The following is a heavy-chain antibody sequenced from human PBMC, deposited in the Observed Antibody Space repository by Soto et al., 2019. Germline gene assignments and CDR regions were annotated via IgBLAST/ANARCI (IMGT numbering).Heavy chain of an antibody. J-gene: IGHJ2*01. CDR1: GFTFSGYG. Sequence: QAQLVESGGGVVQPGMSLRLSCAASGFTFSGYGMHWLRQAPGKGLEWAAVVSYDGNAKYYADSVEGRFTISRDNSKNTLYLHMNSLRTDDTAVDYCAKEGGWNNWYFDRWGRGTLVTVSS. CDR2: VSYDGNAK. V-gene: IGHV3-30*18. D-gene: IGHD6-19*01. CDR3: AKEGGWNNWYFDR.